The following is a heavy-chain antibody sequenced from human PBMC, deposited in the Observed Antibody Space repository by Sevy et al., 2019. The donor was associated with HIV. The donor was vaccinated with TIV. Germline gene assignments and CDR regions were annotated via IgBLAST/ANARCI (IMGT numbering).Heavy chain of an antibody. D-gene: IGHD2-21*01. CDR1: GFSLSSYV. J-gene: IGHJ4*02. CDR3: VKEGGGEGGDH. V-gene: IGHV3-30*02. CDR2: IQHDGSNK. Sequence: GGSLRLSCAASGFSLSSYVMHWVRQAPGKGLEWMSYIQHDGSNKDYADSVKGRFTISRDNSKNTLYLQMNSLRVEDTAVFYCVKEGGGEGGDHWGQGTLVTVSS.